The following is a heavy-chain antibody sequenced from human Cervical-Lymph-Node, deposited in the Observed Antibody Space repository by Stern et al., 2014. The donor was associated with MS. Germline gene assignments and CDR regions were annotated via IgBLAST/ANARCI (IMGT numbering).Heavy chain of an antibody. CDR3: ARDRALYGGKIPYFDY. Sequence: QVQLVESGGGLVKPGGSLRLSCAASGFTFSDYYMSWIRQAPGKGLEWVSYISSSSSYTNYADSVKGRFTISRDNAKNSLYLQMNSLRAEDTAVYYCARDRALYGGKIPYFDYWGQGTLVTVSS. V-gene: IGHV3-11*06. CDR1: GFTFSDYY. D-gene: IGHD4-23*01. CDR2: ISSSSSYT. J-gene: IGHJ4*02.